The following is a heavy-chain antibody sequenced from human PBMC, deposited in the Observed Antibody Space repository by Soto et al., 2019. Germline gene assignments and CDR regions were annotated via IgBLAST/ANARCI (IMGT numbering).Heavy chain of an antibody. CDR2: ISYSGYA. J-gene: IGHJ4*02. CDR3: ARGDVTMIVVAGGYFFDN. V-gene: IGHV4-31*03. D-gene: IGHD3-22*01. Sequence: QVQLQESGPGLVKPSQTLSLTCTVSGGSISSGAYYWNWIRQHPGKGLEWVGYISYSGYADYNPALKSRLTISVDTSKNQFSLKLSSVPAADTAVYYCARGDVTMIVVAGGYFFDNWGQGTLVTVSS. CDR1: GGSISSGAYY.